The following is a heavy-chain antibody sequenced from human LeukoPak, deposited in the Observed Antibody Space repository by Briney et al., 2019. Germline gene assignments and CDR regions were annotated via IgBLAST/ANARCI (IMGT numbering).Heavy chain of an antibody. V-gene: IGHV1-2*02. CDR2: INPNSGGT. D-gene: IGHD4-23*01. J-gene: IGHJ4*02. Sequence: GASVKVSCKASGGTFSSYAISWVRQAPGQGLEWMGWINPNSGGTNYAQKFQGRVTMTRDTSISTAYMELSRLRSDDTAVYYCARGGNSDYWGQGTLVTVSS. CDR3: ARGGNSDY. CDR1: GGTFSSYA.